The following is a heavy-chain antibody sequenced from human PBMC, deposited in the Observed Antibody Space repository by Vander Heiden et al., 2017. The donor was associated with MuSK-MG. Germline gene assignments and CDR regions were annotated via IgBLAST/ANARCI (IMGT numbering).Heavy chain of an antibody. D-gene: IGHD3-22*01. CDR2: IYYSGST. Sequence: QVQLQESGPGLVKPSETLSLTCTVSGGSISSYYWSWIRQPPGKGLEWIGYIYYSGSTNYNPSLKSRVTISVDTSKNQFSLKLSSVTAADTAVYYCARIPTMIAPVPNWYFDLWGRGTLVTVSS. V-gene: IGHV4-59*01. CDR1: GGSISSYY. CDR3: ARIPTMIAPVPNWYFDL. J-gene: IGHJ2*01.